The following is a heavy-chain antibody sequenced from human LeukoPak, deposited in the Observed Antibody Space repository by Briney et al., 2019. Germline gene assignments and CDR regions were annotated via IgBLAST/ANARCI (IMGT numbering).Heavy chain of an antibody. D-gene: IGHD6-19*01. V-gene: IGHV4-34*01. CDR2: INHSGST. CDR1: GGSFSGYY. CDR3: ATVKGLDIAVAGTAAFDY. Sequence: SETLSLTCAVYGGSFSGYYWSWIRQPPGKGLEWIGEINHSGSTNYNPSLKSRVTISVDTSKNQFSLKLSSVTAADTAVYYCATVKGLDIAVAGTAAFDYWGQGTLVTVSS. J-gene: IGHJ4*02.